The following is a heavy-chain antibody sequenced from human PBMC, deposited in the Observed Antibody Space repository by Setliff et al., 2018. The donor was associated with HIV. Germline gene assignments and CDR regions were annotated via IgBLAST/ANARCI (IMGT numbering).Heavy chain of an antibody. CDR2: INHSGST. Sequence: SETLSLTCAVYGGSFSGYYWSWIRQPPGKGLEWIGEINHSGSTNYNPSLKSRVTISVDTSKNQLSLKLSSVTAADTAVYYCARGKGSSWYALPVDYWGQGTLVTVSS. V-gene: IGHV4-34*01. J-gene: IGHJ4*02. CDR1: GGSFSGYY. D-gene: IGHD6-13*01. CDR3: ARGKGSSWYALPVDY.